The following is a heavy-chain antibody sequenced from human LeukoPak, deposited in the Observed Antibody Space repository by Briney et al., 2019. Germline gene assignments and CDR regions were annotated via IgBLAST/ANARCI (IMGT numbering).Heavy chain of an antibody. CDR2: ISSSDSST. V-gene: IGHV3-48*03. J-gene: IGHJ4*02. CDR1: GFTFSSYE. Sequence: GGSLRLSCAPSGFTFSSYEMNWVRQTPGKGLEWVSSISSSDSSTYYADSVKGRFTISRDNAKKSLYLQMNSLRAEDTGVYYCARRVYYDSSGYAHFDYWGQGTLVTVSS. D-gene: IGHD3-22*01. CDR3: ARRVYYDSSGYAHFDY.